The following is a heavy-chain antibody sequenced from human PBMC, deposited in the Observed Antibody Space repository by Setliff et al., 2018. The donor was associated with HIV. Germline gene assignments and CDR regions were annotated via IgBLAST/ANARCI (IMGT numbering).Heavy chain of an antibody. D-gene: IGHD2-2*01. V-gene: IGHV4-34*01. CDR1: GGSFSGFY. CDR2: INHSGKT. J-gene: IGHJ4*02. Sequence: KTSETLSLTCAVYGGSFSGFYWSWIRQAPGKGLEWIGEINHSGKTNYNPSLKSRITLSVDTSENQFALKLASVTAADTAVYYCARLAIPAATTDYWGQGTLVTVSS. CDR3: ARLAIPAATTDY.